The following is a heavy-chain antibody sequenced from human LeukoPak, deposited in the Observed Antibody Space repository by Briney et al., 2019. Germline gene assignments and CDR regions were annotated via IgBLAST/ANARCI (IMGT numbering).Heavy chain of an antibody. CDR1: GCSISSGSFH. V-gene: IGHV4-39*06. D-gene: IGHD3/OR15-3a*01. Sequence: SKTLSLTCTVSGCSISSGSFHWSWIRPPPGKGLEWIGEINHSGSTNYYPSLKSRVTISVDTSKNQFPLKLSSVPAADTAVYYCARRGLGYYFYYGMDVWGQGTTVTVSS. J-gene: IGHJ6*02. CDR3: ARRGLGYYFYYGMDV. CDR2: INHSGST.